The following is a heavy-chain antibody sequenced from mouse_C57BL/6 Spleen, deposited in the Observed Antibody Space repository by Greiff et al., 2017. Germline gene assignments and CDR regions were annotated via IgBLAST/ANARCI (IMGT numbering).Heavy chain of an antibody. J-gene: IGHJ3*01. CDR2: IRNKANGYTT. V-gene: IGHV7-3*01. Sequence: EVKVVESGGGLVQPGGSLSLSCAASGFTFTDYYMSWVRQPPGTALEWLGFIRNKANGYTTEYSASVKGRFTISRDNSQSILYLQMNALRAEDSATYYCASSSGFAYWGQGTLVTVSA. CDR1: GFTFTDYY. CDR3: ASSSGFAY.